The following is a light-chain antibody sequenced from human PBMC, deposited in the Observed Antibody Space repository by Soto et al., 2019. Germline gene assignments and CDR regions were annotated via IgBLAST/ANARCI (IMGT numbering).Light chain of an antibody. CDR2: GAS. Sequence: ETVMTQSPATLSVSPGERATLSCRASQSVSSNLAWYQQKPGQAPRLLIYGASTRATGIPTRFSGRGSGTEFTLTISRLQSDDFALYYCQQYHDWPPWTFGQGTKVEFK. J-gene: IGKJ1*01. CDR3: QQYHDWPPWT. CDR1: QSVSSN. V-gene: IGKV3-15*01.